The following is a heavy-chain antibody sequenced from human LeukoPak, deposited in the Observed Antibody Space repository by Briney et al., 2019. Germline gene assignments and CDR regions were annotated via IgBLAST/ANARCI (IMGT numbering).Heavy chain of an antibody. D-gene: IGHD7-27*01. V-gene: IGHV4-30-2*01. Sequence: SQTLSLTCAVSGGSISSGSNSWSWIRQPPRKGLEWIGYIYPRGSTYYNPSLKSRVILSLDKSANQFSPNLSSVTAADTAVYYCARFSPRAMGNYLDFWGQGTLVTVSS. CDR3: ARFSPRAMGNYLDF. CDR1: GGSISSGSNS. CDR2: IYPRGST. J-gene: IGHJ4*02.